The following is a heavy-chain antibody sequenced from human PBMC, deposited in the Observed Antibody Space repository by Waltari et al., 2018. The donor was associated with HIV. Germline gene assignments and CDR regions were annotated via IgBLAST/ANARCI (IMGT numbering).Heavy chain of an antibody. CDR1: GFTLPNHL. CDR2: IKDDGSEK. J-gene: IGHJ6*02. Sequence: EVQLMESGGGLVKSGGSRCLSFASPGFTLPNHLRIWVRQTPGKVREWVAYIKDDGSEKYYMGSVKGRFTISRDNAKNSMFLQMNSLRAEDTAVYYCARIGTFPHNYAIDFWGQGTTVTVSS. V-gene: IGHV3-7*01. CDR3: ARIGTFPHNYAIDF. D-gene: IGHD1-26*01.